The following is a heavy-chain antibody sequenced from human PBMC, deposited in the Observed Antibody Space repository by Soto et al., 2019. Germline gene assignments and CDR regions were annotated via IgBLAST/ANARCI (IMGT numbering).Heavy chain of an antibody. CDR1: GFTFSSYS. D-gene: IGHD3-3*01. CDR3: ARTQVEYYDFWSGYNGRLDV. Sequence: GGSLRLSCAASGFTFSSYSINWVRQAPGKGLEWVSSISSSSSYIYYADSVKGRFTISRDNAKNSLYLQMNSLRAEDTAVYYCARTQVEYYDFWSGYNGRLDVWGKGTTVTVSS. CDR2: ISSSSSYI. V-gene: IGHV3-21*01. J-gene: IGHJ6*04.